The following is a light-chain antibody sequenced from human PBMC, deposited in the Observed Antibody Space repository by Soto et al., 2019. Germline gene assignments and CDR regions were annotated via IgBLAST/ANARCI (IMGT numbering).Light chain of an antibody. V-gene: IGKV3-15*01. CDR3: QQYNNWPPAYT. J-gene: IGKJ2*01. CDR1: QSVSSSY. CDR2: GAS. Sequence: EIVMTQSPATLSVSPGERATLSCRASQSVSSSYLAWYQQKPGQAPRLLIYGASTRATGIPERFSGSGSGTEFTLTISSLQSEDFAVYYCQQYNNWPPAYTFGQGTKVDIK.